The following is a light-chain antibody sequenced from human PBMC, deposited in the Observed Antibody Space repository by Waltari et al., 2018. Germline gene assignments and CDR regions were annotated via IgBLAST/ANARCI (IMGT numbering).Light chain of an antibody. CDR3: QTGGHGTWV. V-gene: IGLV4-69*01. Sequence: QLVLTQSPSPSASRGAAGKRTCTPSSGHSTTVLAWPQKRPEKGPRYLMKVNSDGSPNKGDDIPDRFAASSSGAERYLTISSLQSEDEADYYCQTGGHGTWVFGGGTKLTVL. CDR1: SGHSTTV. J-gene: IGLJ3*02. CDR2: VNSDGSP.